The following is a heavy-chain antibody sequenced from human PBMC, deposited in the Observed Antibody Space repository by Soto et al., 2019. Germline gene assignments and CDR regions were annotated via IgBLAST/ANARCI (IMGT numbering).Heavy chain of an antibody. CDR1: GFTFSSFG. CDR2: ISSGGSDK. V-gene: IGHV3-30*18. CDR3: AKDADIGAAGYYFDY. J-gene: IGHJ4*02. D-gene: IGHD6-13*01. Sequence: GGSLRLSCAAYGFTFSSFGMHWVRQAPGKGLEWVAVISSGGSDKYYADSVKGRFTISRDNPRNTLYLQMNSLRAEDTAVYYCAKDADIGAAGYYFDYWGQGTLVTVSS.